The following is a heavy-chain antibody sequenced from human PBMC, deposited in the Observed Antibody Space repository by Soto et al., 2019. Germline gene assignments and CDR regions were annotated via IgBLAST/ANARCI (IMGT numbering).Heavy chain of an antibody. V-gene: IGHV1-58*02. Sequence: QMQLLQSGPEVKKPGTSGKVSCKASGFTFSSSAMQWVRQAGGQRLEWIGWIVVGSGNTNYAQKFQERVTITRDMSTSTAYMEMSSLRSEDTAVYYCAATYSSGYSYWGQGTLVTVSS. D-gene: IGHD3-22*01. J-gene: IGHJ4*02. CDR2: IVVGSGNT. CDR3: AATYSSGYSY. CDR1: GFTFSSSA.